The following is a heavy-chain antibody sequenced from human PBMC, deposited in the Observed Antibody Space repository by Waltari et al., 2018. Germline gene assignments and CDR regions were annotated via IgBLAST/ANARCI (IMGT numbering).Heavy chain of an antibody. D-gene: IGHD6-13*01. J-gene: IGHJ1*01. V-gene: IGHV3-23*04. Sequence: EVQLVESGGGLVQPGGSLRLSCAASGFTFSSYAMSWVRRAPGKGMEWGSASSGIGGSTYYADDVKGRFTSSRDNSKNTLYLKMNSLRAEDTAVYYCAKGASSSWYHAHFQHWGQGTLVTVSS. CDR1: GFTFSSYA. CDR3: AKGASSSWYHAHFQH. CDR2: SSGIGGST.